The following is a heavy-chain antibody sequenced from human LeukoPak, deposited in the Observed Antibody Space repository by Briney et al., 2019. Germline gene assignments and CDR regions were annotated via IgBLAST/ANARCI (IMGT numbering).Heavy chain of an antibody. D-gene: IGHD3-22*01. CDR1: GYTFTGYY. J-gene: IGHJ4*02. CDR3: ASHYGSSGYLIGY. V-gene: IGHV1-2*02. Sequence: ASVKVSCKASGYTFTGYYMHWVRQAPGQGLEWMGWINPNSGGTNYAQKFQGRVTMTRDTSISTAYMELSRLRSDDTAVYYCASHYGSSGYLIGYWGQGTLVTVSS. CDR2: INPNSGGT.